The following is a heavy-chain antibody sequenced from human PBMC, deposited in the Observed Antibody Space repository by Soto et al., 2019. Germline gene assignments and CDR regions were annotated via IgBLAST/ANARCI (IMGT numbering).Heavy chain of an antibody. CDR2: IDPTDGST. V-gene: IGHV1-46*01. J-gene: IGHJ4*02. D-gene: IGHD3-22*01. Sequence: QVQLVQSGAEVKKAGASVKVSCKASGYTFTSNYMHWVRQARGQGLEWMGIIDPTDGSTTYAQKFQGRVTMTGDTSTSTVYMELGSLRFNDTAVYYCARSYHYDSSGFYYWGQGTLVTVSS. CDR3: ARSYHYDSSGFYY. CDR1: GYTFTSNY.